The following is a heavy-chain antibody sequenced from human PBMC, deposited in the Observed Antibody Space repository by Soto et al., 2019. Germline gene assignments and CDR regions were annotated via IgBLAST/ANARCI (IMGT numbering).Heavy chain of an antibody. CDR2: IIPIFGTA. V-gene: IGHV1-69*01. J-gene: IGHJ4*02. CDR3: ARGSYYYDSSGYYRMCY. D-gene: IGHD3-22*01. CDR1: GGTFSSYA. Sequence: QVQLVQSGAKVKKPGSSVKVSCKASGGTFSSYAISWVRQAPGQGLEWMGGIIPIFGTANYAQKFQGRVTITADESTSTAYMELSSLRSEDTAVYYCARGSYYYDSSGYYRMCYWGQGTLVTVSS.